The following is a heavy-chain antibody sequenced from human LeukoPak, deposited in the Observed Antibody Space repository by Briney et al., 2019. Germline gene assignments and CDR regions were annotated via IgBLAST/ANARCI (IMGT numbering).Heavy chain of an antibody. D-gene: IGHD6-13*01. V-gene: IGHV4-34*01. CDR3: ARHNSLAAARYFQH. Sequence: SETLSLTCAVYGGSFSGYYWSWIRQPPGKGLEWIGEINHSGSTNYNPSLKSRVTISVDTSKNQFSLKLSSVTAADTAVYYCARHNSLAAARYFQHWGQGTLVTVSS. CDR1: GGSFSGYY. CDR2: INHSGST. J-gene: IGHJ1*01.